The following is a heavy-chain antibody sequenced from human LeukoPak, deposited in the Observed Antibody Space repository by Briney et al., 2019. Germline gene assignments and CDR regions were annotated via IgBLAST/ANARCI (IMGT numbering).Heavy chain of an antibody. J-gene: IGHJ4*02. D-gene: IGHD3-22*01. CDR3: ERGGYDSSGYVGGFDY. V-gene: IGHV1-2*02. CDR1: GYTFTGYY. CDR2: INPNSGGT. Sequence: ASVKVSCKASGYTFTGYYMRWVRQATGQGLEWMGWINPNSGGTNYAQKFQGRVTMTRDTSISTGYMELSRLRSDDTAVYYCERGGYDSSGYVGGFDYWGQGTLVTVSS.